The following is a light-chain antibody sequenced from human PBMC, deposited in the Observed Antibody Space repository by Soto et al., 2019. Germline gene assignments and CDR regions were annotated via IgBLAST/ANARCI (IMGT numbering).Light chain of an antibody. CDR3: AAWDDSLNGYYV. V-gene: IGLV1-44*01. Sequence: QSVLTQPPSASGTPGQRVTISCSGSSSNIGSNTVNWYQQLPGTAPKLLIYSNNQRPSGAPDRVSGSKSGTSASLVISGLQSEDEADYYCAAWDDSLNGYYVFGTGTKVTVL. CDR2: SNN. CDR1: SSNIGSNT. J-gene: IGLJ1*01.